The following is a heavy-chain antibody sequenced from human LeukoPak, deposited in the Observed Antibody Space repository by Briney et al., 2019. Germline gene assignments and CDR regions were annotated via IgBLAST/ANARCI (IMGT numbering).Heavy chain of an antibody. CDR1: GFTFSSFA. CDR2: ISNSGGST. CDR3: AKDRVYWYFDV. V-gene: IGHV3-23*01. Sequence: VQPGGSLRLSCAASGFTFSSFAMSWVRQAPGEGPQWVSSISNSGGSTYYADSVKGRFTISRDNPENTLYLQMDTLRAEDTAVYYCAKDRVYWYFDVWGRGTLVTVAS. J-gene: IGHJ2*01.